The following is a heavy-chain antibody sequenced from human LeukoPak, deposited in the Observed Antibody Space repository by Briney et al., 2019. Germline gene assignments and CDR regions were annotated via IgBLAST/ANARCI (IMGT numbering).Heavy chain of an antibody. CDR1: GYSFTSYW. CDR2: IYPGDSDT. Sequence: VESLKISCKGSGYSFTSYWIGWVRQMPGKGLEWMGIIYPGDSDTSYSPSFQGQVTISADKSISTAYLQWSSLKASDTAMYYCARLIGGMVTTVTSGYLDYYYYGMDVWGQGTTVTVSS. V-gene: IGHV5-51*01. CDR3: ARLIGGMVTTVTSGYLDYYYYGMDV. J-gene: IGHJ6*02. D-gene: IGHD4-17*01.